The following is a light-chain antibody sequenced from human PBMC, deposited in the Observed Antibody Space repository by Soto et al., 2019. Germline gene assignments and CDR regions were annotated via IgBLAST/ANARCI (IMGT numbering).Light chain of an antibody. CDR2: DVT. Sequence: QSDLTQPASVSGSPGQSIPISCTGTSSDVGGFNYVSWYQQHPGKAPKLMIYDVTNRPSGVSYRFSGSKSGNTASLTISGLQAEDEADYYCNSYTSSSTYVFGTGTKVTVL. V-gene: IGLV2-14*03. CDR1: SSDVGGFNY. CDR3: NSYTSSSTYV. J-gene: IGLJ1*01.